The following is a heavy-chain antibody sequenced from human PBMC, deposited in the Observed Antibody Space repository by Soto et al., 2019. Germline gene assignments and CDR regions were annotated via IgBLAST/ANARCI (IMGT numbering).Heavy chain of an antibody. V-gene: IGHV3-21*01. CDR2: ISSGGSYI. D-gene: IGHD1-26*01. J-gene: IGHJ5*02. CDR1: FTFSMYS. Sequence: EVQVVESGGGLVQPGGSLRLSCSFTFSMYSMNWVRQAPGKGLEWVASISSGGSYIKYADSVKGRFTISRDNAKNSVSRQMTRLRVDDTAVYVCTRDQGGSYDSGFDPWGQGTLVTVSS. CDR3: TRDQGGSYDSGFDP.